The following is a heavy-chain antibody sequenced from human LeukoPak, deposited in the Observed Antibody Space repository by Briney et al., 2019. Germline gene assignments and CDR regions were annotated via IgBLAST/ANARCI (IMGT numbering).Heavy chain of an antibody. CDR2: ISGSGGST. CDR1: GFTFSSYA. CDR3: AKGHSGYDYARDFDY. Sequence: GGSLRLSCAASGFTFSSYAMSWVRQAPGKGLEWDSAISGSGGSTYYADSVKGRFTIARDNSKNTLYLQMNRLRAQDTAVYYCAKGHSGYDYARDFDYWGQGTLVTVSS. V-gene: IGHV3-23*01. D-gene: IGHD5-12*01. J-gene: IGHJ4*02.